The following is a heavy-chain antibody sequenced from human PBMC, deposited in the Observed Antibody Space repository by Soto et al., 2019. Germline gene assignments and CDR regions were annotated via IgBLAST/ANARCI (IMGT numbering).Heavy chain of an antibody. J-gene: IGHJ4*02. CDR1: GGSISSGGYY. Sequence: SETLSLTCTVSGGSISSGGYYWSWIRQHPGKGLEWIGYIYYSGSTYYNPSLKSRVTISVDTSKNQFSLKLSSVTAADTAVYYCARVFGLGIQLGLGEAAAGGFAYWVKGSSVTVSS. D-gene: IGHD5-18*01. CDR3: ARVFGLGIQLGLGEAAAGGFAY. CDR2: IYYSGST. V-gene: IGHV4-31*03.